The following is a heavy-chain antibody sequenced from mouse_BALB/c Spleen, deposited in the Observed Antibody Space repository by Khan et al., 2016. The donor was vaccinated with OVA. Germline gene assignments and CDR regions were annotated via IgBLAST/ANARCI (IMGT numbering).Heavy chain of an antibody. Sequence: VQLQQSGPELVKPGASVKMSCKASGYTFTNYVMHWVKQKPGQGLEWIGYINPYNDGAKYNEKFKGKATLTSEKSSSTAYMGLSSLTYEDSAVYYCARYHSSPYYAMEYWGQGTSVTVSS. CDR3: ARYHSSPYYAMEY. CDR1: GYTFTNYV. V-gene: IGHV1S136*01. CDR2: INPYNDGA. D-gene: IGHD2-5*01. J-gene: IGHJ4*01.